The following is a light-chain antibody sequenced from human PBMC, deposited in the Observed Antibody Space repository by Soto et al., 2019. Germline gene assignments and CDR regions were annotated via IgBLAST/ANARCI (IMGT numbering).Light chain of an antibody. CDR3: CSYAGSGTLV. CDR2: SGT. Sequence: QSALTQPASVSGSPGQSITISCTGTSSDVGSYNLVSWYQQHPDKAPKLLISSGTKRPSGVSNRFSGSRSGNTASLTISGLQAEDEADYYCCSYAGSGTLVFGGGTKLTVL. CDR1: SSDVGSYNL. V-gene: IGLV2-23*01. J-gene: IGLJ2*01.